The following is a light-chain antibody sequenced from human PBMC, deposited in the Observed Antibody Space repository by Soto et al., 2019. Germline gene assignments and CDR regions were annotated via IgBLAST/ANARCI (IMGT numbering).Light chain of an antibody. V-gene: IGKV3-20*01. CDR3: QQYGSSSWP. Sequence: EIVLTQSPGTLSLSPGERATRSCRASQSVSSSYLAWYQQKPGQAPRLLIYGTSSRATAIPDRFSGSGSGTDFTLTISRLEPEDFAVYYCQQYGSSSWPFGQGTKVEIK. J-gene: IGKJ1*01. CDR2: GTS. CDR1: QSVSSSY.